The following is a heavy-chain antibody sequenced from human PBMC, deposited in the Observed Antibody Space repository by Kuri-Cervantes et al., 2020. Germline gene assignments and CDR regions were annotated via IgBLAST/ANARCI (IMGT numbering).Heavy chain of an antibody. J-gene: IGHJ4*02. V-gene: IGHV3-30*03. CDR2: ISYDGSNK. CDR1: GFTFSSYG. D-gene: IGHD2-2*01. Sequence: LSLTCAASGFTFSSYGMHWVRQAPGKGLEWVAVISYDGSNKYYADSVKGRFTISRDNSKNTLYLQMNSLRSEDTAVYYCATGPAYCSSTSCLSFDYWGQGTLVTVSS. CDR3: ATGPAYCSSTSCLSFDY.